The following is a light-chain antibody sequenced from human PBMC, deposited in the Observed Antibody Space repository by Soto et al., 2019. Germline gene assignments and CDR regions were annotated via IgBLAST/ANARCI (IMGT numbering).Light chain of an antibody. CDR2: GAF. Sequence: EIVMTQSPVTLSVSPGERVTLSCRASQSVSSNLAWYQQKPGQAPSLLIYGAFTRATGIPARFSGSGSGTDFTLTISSLEPEDFAVYYCQQRSNWPPVITFGQGTRLEIK. CDR1: QSVSSN. CDR3: QQRSNWPPVIT. V-gene: IGKV3-11*01. J-gene: IGKJ5*01.